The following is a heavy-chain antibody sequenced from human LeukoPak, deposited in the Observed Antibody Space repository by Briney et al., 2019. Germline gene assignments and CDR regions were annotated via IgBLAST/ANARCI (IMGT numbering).Heavy chain of an antibody. CDR2: ISIYDGKT. J-gene: IGHJ4*02. CDR3: ARGVRENRSWYTVHFDY. V-gene: IGHV1-18*01. D-gene: IGHD2-2*02. CDR1: GYTFTSYG. Sequence: VASVTVSCKASGYTFTSYGISWVRQAPGQGLEWMGWISIYDGKTLYAQKFQGRVTMTTDTSTSTAYMELRSLRSDDTAVYYCARGVRENRSWYTVHFDYWGQGTLVTVSS.